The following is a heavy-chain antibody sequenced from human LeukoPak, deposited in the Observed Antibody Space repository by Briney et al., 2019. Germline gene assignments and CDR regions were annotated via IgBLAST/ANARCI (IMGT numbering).Heavy chain of an antibody. Sequence: GESLQISCEGSDYNFATYWIGWVRQMPGKGLEWMGSIYPGDSDTRYSPSFQGQVTISVDKSISTAYLQWSSLKASDTAIYYCVRRRGTGWYSVDYWGQGTLVTVSS. D-gene: IGHD6-19*01. CDR2: IYPGDSDT. CDR1: DYNFATYW. J-gene: IGHJ4*02. CDR3: VRRRGTGWYSVDY. V-gene: IGHV5-51*01.